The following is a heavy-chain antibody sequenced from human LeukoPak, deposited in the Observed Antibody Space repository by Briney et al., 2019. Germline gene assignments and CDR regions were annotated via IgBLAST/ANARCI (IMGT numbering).Heavy chain of an antibody. CDR1: GGSISSGDDY. Sequence: LSQTLSLTCTVSGGSISSGDDYWSWIRQPPWKGLEWIGYIYYSGSTNYNPSLKSRVTISVDTSKNQFSLKLSSVTAADTAVYYCARHTILWSGYYKGAFEIWGQGTMVTVSS. CDR3: ARHTILWSGYYKGAFEI. D-gene: IGHD3-3*01. J-gene: IGHJ3*02. V-gene: IGHV4-61*08. CDR2: IYYSGST.